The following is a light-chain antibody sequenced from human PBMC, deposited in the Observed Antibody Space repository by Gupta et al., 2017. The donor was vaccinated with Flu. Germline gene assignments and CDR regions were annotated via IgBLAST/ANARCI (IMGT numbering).Light chain of an antibody. J-gene: IGKJ2*03. V-gene: IGKV3-11*01. CDR2: DAS. Sequence: EIVLTQSPATLSLSPGERATLSCRASQSVTSSLAWYQQKPGHAPRLLIYDASNRATGIPARFSGSGSGTDFTLTISSLEPEDFAVYYCQQRSNWPRSFGQGTKLEIK. CDR3: QQRSNWPRS. CDR1: QSVTSS.